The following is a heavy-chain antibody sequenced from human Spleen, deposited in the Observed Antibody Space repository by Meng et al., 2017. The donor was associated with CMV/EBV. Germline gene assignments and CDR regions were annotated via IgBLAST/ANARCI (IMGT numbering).Heavy chain of an antibody. Sequence: SVKVSCKASGGTFNGYAVTWVRQAPGQGLEWKGGLMPISDTANYAQKFQGRVTISRDDSTNTAYMDLSSLRSEDTAVYYCARDRVSAAAGDAFDIWGQGTMVTVSS. CDR3: ARDRVSAAAGDAFDI. D-gene: IGHD6-13*01. J-gene: IGHJ3*02. CDR2: LMPISDTA. CDR1: GGTFNGYA. V-gene: IGHV1-69*05.